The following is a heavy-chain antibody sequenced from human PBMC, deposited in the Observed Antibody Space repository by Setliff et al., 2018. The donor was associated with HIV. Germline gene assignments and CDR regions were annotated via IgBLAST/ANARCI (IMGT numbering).Heavy chain of an antibody. V-gene: IGHV3-73*01. CDR3: TRQGYSYGYYYGMDV. CDR2: IRSKANSYAT. Sequence: GSLRLSCAASRFTFSNYWMSWVRQAPGKGLEWVGRIRSKANSYATAYAASVKGRFTISRDDSKNTAYLQMNSLKTEDTAVYYCTRQGYSYGYYYGMDVWGQGTTVTVSS. D-gene: IGHD5-18*01. CDR1: RFTFSNYW. J-gene: IGHJ6*02.